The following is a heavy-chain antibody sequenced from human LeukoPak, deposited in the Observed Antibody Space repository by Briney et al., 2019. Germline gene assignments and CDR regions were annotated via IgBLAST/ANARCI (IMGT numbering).Heavy chain of an antibody. CDR1: GYSFTNYW. Sequence: GESLKISCKGSGYSFTNYWIGWVRQMPGKGLEWMGIIYPGDSDTRYSPSFQGQVTILADKSIKTAYLQWSSLKASDTAIYYCARRFCSSTSCFMWDYWGQGTLVTVSS. CDR2: IYPGDSDT. D-gene: IGHD2-2*01. CDR3: ARRFCSSTSCFMWDY. J-gene: IGHJ4*02. V-gene: IGHV5-51*01.